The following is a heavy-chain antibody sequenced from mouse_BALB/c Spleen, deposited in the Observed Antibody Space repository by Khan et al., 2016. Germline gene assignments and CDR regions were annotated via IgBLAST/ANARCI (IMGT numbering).Heavy chain of an antibody. Sequence: QIQLVQSGPELKRPGKTVKISCKASGYTFTNYGINWVKQAPGKGLKWMGWINTYSGESTYADDFKGRFAFSLETSANTAYLQINNLKNEDTATYFCARYRYYYGSSMYFDVWGVGTTVTVSS. CDR2: INTYSGES. D-gene: IGHD1-1*01. CDR1: GYTFTNYG. J-gene: IGHJ1*01. V-gene: IGHV9-3-1*01. CDR3: ARYRYYYGSSMYFDV.